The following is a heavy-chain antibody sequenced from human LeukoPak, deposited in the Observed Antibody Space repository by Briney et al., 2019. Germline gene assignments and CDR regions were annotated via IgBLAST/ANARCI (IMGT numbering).Heavy chain of an antibody. J-gene: IGHJ4*02. V-gene: IGHV1-8*01. CDR2: MNPNSGNT. Sequence: AASVKVSCKASGYTFTSYDINWVRQATGQGLEWMGWMNPNSGNTGYAQKFQGRVTMTRNTSISTAYMELSSLKSEDTAVYYCARGGGDYEPADYWGQGTLVTVSS. CDR3: ARGGGDYEPADY. D-gene: IGHD4-17*01. CDR1: GYTFTSYD.